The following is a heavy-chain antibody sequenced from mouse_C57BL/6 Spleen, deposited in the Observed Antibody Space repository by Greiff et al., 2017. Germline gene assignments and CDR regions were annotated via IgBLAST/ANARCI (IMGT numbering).Heavy chain of an antibody. CDR2: ISSVGSYT. J-gene: IGHJ2*01. CDR3: ARQAQSTFYYFDY. CDR1: GFNFSSYG. D-gene: IGHD3-2*02. Sequence: EVQLVESGGDLVKPGGSLKLSCAASGFNFSSYGMSWVRQTPDKRLEWVATISSVGSYTYYPDSVKGRFTNSRDNAKNTLDLQMSSLNSDDTAMYYCARQAQSTFYYFDYWGQGTTLTVSS. V-gene: IGHV5-6*01.